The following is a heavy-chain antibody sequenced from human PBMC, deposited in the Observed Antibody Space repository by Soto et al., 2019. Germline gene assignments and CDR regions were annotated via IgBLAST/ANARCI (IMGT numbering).Heavy chain of an antibody. V-gene: IGHV4-59*01. CDR3: ARALILTGYYIHDAFDI. CDR2: IYYSGST. Sequence: QVQLQESGPGLVKPSETLSLTCTVSGGFISSYYWSWIRQPPGKGLEWIGYIYYSGSTNYNPSLKSRVTISVDTSKNQSSLKLSSVTAADTAVYYCARALILTGYYIHDAFDIWGQGTMVTVSS. CDR1: GGFISSYY. D-gene: IGHD3-9*01. J-gene: IGHJ3*02.